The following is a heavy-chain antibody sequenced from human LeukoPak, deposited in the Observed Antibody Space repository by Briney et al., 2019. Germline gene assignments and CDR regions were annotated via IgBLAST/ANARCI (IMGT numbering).Heavy chain of an antibody. D-gene: IGHD2-15*01. CDR2: IIPVFGTA. Sequence: SVKVSCKASGGTFSGYSINWVRQAPGQGLEWMGGIIPVFGTANYAQKFQGRVTITADKSTSTAYMELSSLRSEDTAVYYCAIGLYCSGGSCYSGWGQGTLVTVSS. J-gene: IGHJ4*02. CDR3: AIGLYCSGGSCYSG. CDR1: GGTFSGYS. V-gene: IGHV1-69*06.